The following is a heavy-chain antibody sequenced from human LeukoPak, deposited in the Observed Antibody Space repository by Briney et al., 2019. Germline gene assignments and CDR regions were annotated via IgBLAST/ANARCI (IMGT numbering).Heavy chain of an antibody. CDR1: GYTFTSYD. CDR2: MNPNSGNT. V-gene: IGHV1-8*01. J-gene: IGHJ4*02. CDR3: ARVGIIVGADFDY. Sequence: ASVKVSCKASGYTFTSYDINWVRQATGQGLEWMGWMNPNSGNTGYAQKFQGRVTMTRNTSINTAYMELSSLRSEDTAVYYCARVGIIVGADFDYWGQGTLVTVSS. D-gene: IGHD1-26*01.